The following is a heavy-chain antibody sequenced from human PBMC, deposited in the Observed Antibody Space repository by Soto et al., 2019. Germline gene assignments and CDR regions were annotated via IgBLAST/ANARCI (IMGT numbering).Heavy chain of an antibody. V-gene: IGHV3-64*02. CDR2: ISGTGGRT. CDR1: GFRFSDYP. D-gene: IGHD1-1*01. CDR3: AREGTPGSMDY. J-gene: IGHJ4*02. Sequence: EVRLMESGEGLVEPGGSLRLSCVASGFRFSDYPMHWVRQAPGKGLECISVISGTGGRTYYADSVKGRFTISRDNSKNTLYLQMGSLRGEDMGVYYCAREGTPGSMDYWGQGTLVTVSS.